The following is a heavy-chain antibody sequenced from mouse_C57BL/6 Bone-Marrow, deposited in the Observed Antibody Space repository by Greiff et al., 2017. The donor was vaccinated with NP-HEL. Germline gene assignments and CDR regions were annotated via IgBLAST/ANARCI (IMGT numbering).Heavy chain of an antibody. CDR1: GYTFTSYW. J-gene: IGHJ4*01. Sequence: QVQLQQPGAELVKPGASVKLSCKASGYTFTSYWMQWVKQRPGQGLEWIGEIDPSDSYTNYNQKFKGKATLTVDTSSSTAYMQLSSLTSEDSAVYYCASGGVVAHYYAMDYWGQGTSVTGSS. V-gene: IGHV1-50*01. CDR2: IDPSDSYT. CDR3: ASGGVVAHYYAMDY. D-gene: IGHD1-1*01.